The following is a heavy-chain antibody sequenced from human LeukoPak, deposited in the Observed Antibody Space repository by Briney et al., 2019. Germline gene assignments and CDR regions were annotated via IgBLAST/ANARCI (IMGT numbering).Heavy chain of an antibody. J-gene: IGHJ4*02. D-gene: IGHD1-26*01. Sequence: GGSLRLSCAASGFTFSSYSMNWVRQAPGKGLEWVANIKQDGSEKYYVDSVKGRFTISRDNAKNSLYLQMNSLRAEDTAVYYCARDSEDRRWDLPRFDYWGQGTLVTVSS. CDR1: GFTFSSYS. V-gene: IGHV3-7*01. CDR2: IKQDGSEK. CDR3: ARDSEDRRWDLPRFDY.